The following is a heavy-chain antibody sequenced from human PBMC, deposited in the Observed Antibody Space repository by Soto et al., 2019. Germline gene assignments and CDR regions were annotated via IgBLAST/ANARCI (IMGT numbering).Heavy chain of an antibody. CDR3: ARGDSTDCSNGVCSFFYNHDMDV. D-gene: IGHD2-8*01. Sequence: XSVKVSCKASGGTFSSYAIRWVRQAPGQGLEWLGRINPKSGGTSTAQKFQGWVTMTTDTSISTASMELTRLTSDDTAIYYCARGDSTDCSNGVCSFFYNHDMDVWGPRNHGHRLL. CDR2: INPKSGGT. V-gene: IGHV1-2*04. CDR1: GGTFSSYA. J-gene: IGHJ6*01.